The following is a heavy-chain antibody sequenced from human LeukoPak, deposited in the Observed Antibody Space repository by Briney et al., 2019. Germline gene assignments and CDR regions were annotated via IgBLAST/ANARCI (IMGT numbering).Heavy chain of an antibody. D-gene: IGHD5-18*01. CDR2: INHSGST. Sequence: SETLSLTCAVYGGSFSGYYWSWIRQPPGKGMEWLAEINHSGSTNYNPSLKSRVTISVDTSKNQFSLKLRSVTAADTAVYYCAWSGIQLWFSYWGQGTLVTVSS. CDR1: GGSFSGYY. J-gene: IGHJ4*02. CDR3: AWSGIQLWFSY. V-gene: IGHV4-34*01.